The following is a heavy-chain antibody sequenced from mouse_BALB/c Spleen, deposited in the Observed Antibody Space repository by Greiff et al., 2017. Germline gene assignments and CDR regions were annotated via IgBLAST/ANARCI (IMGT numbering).Heavy chain of an antibody. J-gene: IGHJ3*01. D-gene: IGHD4-1*01. CDR2: INPSNGGT. CDR1: GYTFTSYY. V-gene: IGHV1S81*02. Sequence: VQLQQSGAELVKPGASVKLSCKASGYTFTSYYMYWVKQRPRQGLEWIGEINPSNGGTNFNEKFKSKATLTVDKSSSTAYMQLSSLTSEDSAVYYCTRWNWDLAYWGQGTLVTVSA. CDR3: TRWNWDLAY.